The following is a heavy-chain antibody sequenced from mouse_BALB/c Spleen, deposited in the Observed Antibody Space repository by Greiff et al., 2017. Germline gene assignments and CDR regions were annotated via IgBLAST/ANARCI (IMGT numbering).Heavy chain of an antibody. CDR2: ISSGGGST. Sequence: EVHLVESGGGLVKPGGSLKLSCAASGFAFSSYDMSWVRQTPEKRLEWVAYISSGGGSTYYPDTVKGRFTISRDNAKNTLYLQMSSLKSEDTAMYYCARRIVAYYYAMDYWGQGTSVTVSS. CDR1: GFAFSSYD. V-gene: IGHV5-12-1*01. J-gene: IGHJ4*01. D-gene: IGHD1-3*01. CDR3: ARRIVAYYYAMDY.